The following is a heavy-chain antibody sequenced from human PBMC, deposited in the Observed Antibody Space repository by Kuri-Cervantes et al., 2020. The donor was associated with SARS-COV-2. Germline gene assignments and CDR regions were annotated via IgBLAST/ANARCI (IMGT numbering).Heavy chain of an antibody. CDR1: GFSLTNYA. CDR3: ATGAANSYMDV. CDR2: IWYDGKNE. J-gene: IGHJ6*03. V-gene: IGHV3-33*08. Sequence: GESLKIFCGASGFSLTNYAIHWVRQAPGKGLKWVSVIWYDGKNEYYAGSVKGRFNISRDTSKNTVSLHMNSLRAEDTAMYYCATGAANSYMDVWGRGTTVTVSS. D-gene: IGHD3-10*01.